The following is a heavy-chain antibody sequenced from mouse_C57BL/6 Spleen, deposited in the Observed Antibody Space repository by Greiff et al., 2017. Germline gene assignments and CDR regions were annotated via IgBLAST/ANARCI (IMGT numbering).Heavy chain of an antibody. CDR2: ISYDGSN. CDR1: GYSITSGYY. J-gene: IGHJ2*01. D-gene: IGHD1-1*01. V-gene: IGHV3-6*01. Sequence: EVKLMESGPGLVKPSQSLSLTCSVTGYSITSGYYWNWIRQFPGNKLEWMGYISYDGSNNYNPSLKNLISITRDTSKNQFFLKLNSVTTEDTATYYCARDRYYYGTLDYWGQGTTLTVSS. CDR3: ARDRYYYGTLDY.